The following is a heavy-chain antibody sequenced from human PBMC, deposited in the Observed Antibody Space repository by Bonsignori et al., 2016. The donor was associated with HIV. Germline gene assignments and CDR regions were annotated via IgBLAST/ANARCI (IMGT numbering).Heavy chain of an antibody. CDR3: ARDSTEVKALQGPGAFDI. D-gene: IGHD4-11*01. Sequence: WIRQPPGKGLEWIGYIYYSGSTFYNPSLKSQITISIDTSKNQFSLKLNSVTAADTAVYYCARDSTEVKALQGPGAFDIWGQGTMVTVSS. CDR2: IYYSGST. J-gene: IGHJ3*02. V-gene: IGHV4-30-4*01.